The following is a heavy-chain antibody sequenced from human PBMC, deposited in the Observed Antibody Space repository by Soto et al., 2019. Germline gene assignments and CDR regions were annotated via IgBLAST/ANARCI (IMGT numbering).Heavy chain of an antibody. V-gene: IGHV4-61*01. J-gene: IGHJ4*02. CDR2: IYYSGST. D-gene: IGHD3-16*01. CDR3: ARGVFGAYLDY. CDR1: GGSVSSVSYY. Sequence: SETLSLTCTVSGGSVSSVSYYWSWIRQPPGKGLEWIGYIYYSGSTNYNPSLKSPVTMSVDTSKSQFSLKLSSVTAADTAVYYCARGVFGAYLDYWGQGTLVTVSS.